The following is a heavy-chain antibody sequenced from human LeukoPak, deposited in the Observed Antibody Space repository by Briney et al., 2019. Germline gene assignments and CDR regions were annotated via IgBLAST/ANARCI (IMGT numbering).Heavy chain of an antibody. V-gene: IGHV5-51*01. J-gene: IGHJ4*02. CDR3: ARLPYSGSYYLPFDY. CDR2: IYPADSDI. Sequence: GESLKISCKGSGYSFASYWIGWVRQMPGKGLEWMGIIYPADSDIRYSPSFKGQVTISADKSISTAYLQWSSLKASDTVMYYCARLPYSGSYYLPFDYWGQGTLVTVSS. CDR1: GYSFASYW. D-gene: IGHD1-26*01.